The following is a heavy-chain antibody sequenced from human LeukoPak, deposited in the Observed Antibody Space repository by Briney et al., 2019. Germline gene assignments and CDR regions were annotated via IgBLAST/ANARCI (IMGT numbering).Heavy chain of an antibody. J-gene: IGHJ4*02. Sequence: GGSLRLSCAASGFPFSSYGMHWVRQAPGKGLEWVARLVYDARSDYANSVKGRFSISSDDSKNTLFLDMSNLRVEDTALYYCARDLSAAFDFWGQGVLVTVSS. D-gene: IGHD6-19*01. CDR1: GFPFSSYG. CDR3: ARDLSAAFDF. V-gene: IGHV3-33*01. CDR2: LVYDARS.